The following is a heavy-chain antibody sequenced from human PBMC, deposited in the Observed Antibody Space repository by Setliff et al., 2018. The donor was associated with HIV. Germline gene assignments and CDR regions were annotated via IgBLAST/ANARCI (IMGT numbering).Heavy chain of an antibody. CDR3: ARDWSARDGLDY. CDR1: GGSISNYY. CDR2: IYYDGST. V-gene: IGHV4-59*01. Sequence: SETLSLTCTVSGGSISNYYWTWIRQPPGKGLECIGYIYYDGSTNYNPSPKSRVTFSVDTSKNQFSLKLSSVTAADTAVYYCARDWSARDGLDYWGQGTLVTVSS. D-gene: IGHD3-3*01. J-gene: IGHJ4*02.